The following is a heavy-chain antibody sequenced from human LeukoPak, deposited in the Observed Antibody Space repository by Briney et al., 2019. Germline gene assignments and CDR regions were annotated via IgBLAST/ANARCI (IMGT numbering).Heavy chain of an antibody. CDR1: GFSDYY. CDR3: AKDSGPYTSGYYGH. Sequence: GGSLRHSCAASGFSDYYMNWIRQAPEKGLEWVSYISGSSHDTNYADSVKGRFTISRDNSKNTLFLQMNSLRAEDTAVYYCAKDSGPYTSGYYGHWGQGTLVTVSS. CDR2: ISGSSHDT. D-gene: IGHD3-22*01. J-gene: IGHJ4*02. V-gene: IGHV3-11*05.